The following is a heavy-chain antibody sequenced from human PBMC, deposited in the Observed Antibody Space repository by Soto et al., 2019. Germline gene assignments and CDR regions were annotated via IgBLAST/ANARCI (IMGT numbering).Heavy chain of an antibody. V-gene: IGHV3-23*01. CDR1: GFTFSSYA. D-gene: IGHD6-19*01. CDR2: ISGSGDAK. CDR3: AIPTGLEVTGTDY. Sequence: EVQLLESGGGLVQPGGSLRLSCAASGFTFSSYAMSWVRQAPGKGLEWVSAISGSGDAKYYADSVKGRFSIFRDNSKNTLYLQMNSLKADDTAVFFCAIPTGLEVTGTDYWGQGTLVTVSS. J-gene: IGHJ4*02.